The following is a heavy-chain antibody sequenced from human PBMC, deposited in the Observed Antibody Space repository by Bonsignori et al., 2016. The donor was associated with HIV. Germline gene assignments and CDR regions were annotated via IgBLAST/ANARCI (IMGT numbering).Heavy chain of an antibody. CDR3: ARDRWGDTQWRLPSAFDI. D-gene: IGHD2-21*01. CDR2: IYYSGST. Sequence: RQAPGKGLEWIGYIYYSGSTYYNPSLKSRVTISVDTSKNQFSLKLSSVTAADTAVYYCARDRWGDTQWRLPSAFDIWGQGTMVTVSS. J-gene: IGHJ3*02. V-gene: IGHV4-30-4*01.